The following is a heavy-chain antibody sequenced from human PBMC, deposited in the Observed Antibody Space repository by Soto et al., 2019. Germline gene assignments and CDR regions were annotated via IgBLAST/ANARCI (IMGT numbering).Heavy chain of an antibody. Sequence: QVQLVQSGAEVKKPGSSVKVSCKASGGTFSSYTISWVRQAPGQGLEWMGRIIPILGIANYAQKFQGRVTITANKSTSTAYMELSSLSTEDTAVYYCARTVPSYCGGDCYPSWFAPWGQGTLVTVSS. D-gene: IGHD2-21*02. CDR1: GGTFSSYT. J-gene: IGHJ5*02. V-gene: IGHV1-69*02. CDR2: IIPILGIA. CDR3: ARTVPSYCGGDCYPSWFAP.